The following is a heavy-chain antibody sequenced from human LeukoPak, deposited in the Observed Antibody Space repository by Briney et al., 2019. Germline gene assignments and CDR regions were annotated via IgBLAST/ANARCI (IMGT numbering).Heavy chain of an antibody. CDR3: ARGGGMYSYGYNFDY. D-gene: IGHD5-18*01. CDR2: IYYTGST. Sequence: SETLSLTCTVSGGSISSYYWSWIRQPPGKGLEWMGYIYYTGSTNYNPSLKSRVTISVDTSKNQFSLKLSSVTAADTAVYYCARGGGMYSYGYNFDYWGQGTLVTVSS. V-gene: IGHV4-59*01. J-gene: IGHJ4*02. CDR1: GGSISSYY.